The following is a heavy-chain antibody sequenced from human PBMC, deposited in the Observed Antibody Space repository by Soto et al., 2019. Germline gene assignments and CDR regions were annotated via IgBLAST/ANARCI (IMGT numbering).Heavy chain of an antibody. CDR3: ATWGSYSSGWYYFDY. CDR2: ISGSGGGT. V-gene: IGHV3-23*01. J-gene: IGHJ4*02. Sequence: EVQLLESGGGLVQPGGSLRLSCAASGFTFSSYAMSWVRQAPGKGLEWVSDISGSGGGTYYADSVKGRFTISRYKSKNTLYLQMNSLRAEDTAVYYCATWGSYSSGWYYFDYWGQGTLVTVSS. CDR1: GFTFSSYA. D-gene: IGHD6-19*01.